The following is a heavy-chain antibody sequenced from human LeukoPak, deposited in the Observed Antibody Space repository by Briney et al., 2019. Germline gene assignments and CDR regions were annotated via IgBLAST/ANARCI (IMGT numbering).Heavy chain of an antibody. CDR2: ICWNSGSI. Sequence: PGGSLRLSCAASGFTFDDYAMHWVRQAPGKGLEWVSGICWNSGSIGYADSVKGRFTISRDNAKNSLYLQMNSLRAEDTALYYCAKANRGILTGENWFDPWGQGTLVTVSS. CDR3: AKANRGILTGENWFDP. J-gene: IGHJ5*02. D-gene: IGHD3-9*01. CDR1: GFTFDDYA. V-gene: IGHV3-9*01.